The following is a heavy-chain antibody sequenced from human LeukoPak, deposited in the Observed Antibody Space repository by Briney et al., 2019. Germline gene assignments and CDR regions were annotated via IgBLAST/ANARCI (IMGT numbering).Heavy chain of an antibody. V-gene: IGHV5-51*01. CDR1: GYSFTSYW. CDR2: IYPGGSDT. J-gene: IGHJ4*02. D-gene: IGHD2-21*02. Sequence: GESLQISCQGSGYSFTSYWIGWVRQMPGKGLEWMGIIYPGGSDTRYSPSFQGQVTLSADKSISTAYLQWSSPKASDTAIYYCARPKSCGGDCYVDYWGQGTLVTVSS. CDR3: ARPKSCGGDCYVDY.